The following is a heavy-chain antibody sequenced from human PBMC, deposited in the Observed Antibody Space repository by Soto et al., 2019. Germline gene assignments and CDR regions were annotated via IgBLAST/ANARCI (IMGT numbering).Heavy chain of an antibody. CDR3: VRFWSGFVVPRHRDAFDL. Sequence: QITLKRTGPPLVRPTQTLTLACSPSGFSLTTSGVGVGWIRQPPGKALEFLALIYWDDDTPYRPSLRTRLTMRKDTSKNLVVLTMTNVDPVDTATYYWVRFWSGFVVPRHRDAFDLWGQGTMVTVSS. CDR1: GFSLTTSGVG. CDR2: IYWDDDT. D-gene: IGHD3-3*01. J-gene: IGHJ3*01. V-gene: IGHV2-5*02.